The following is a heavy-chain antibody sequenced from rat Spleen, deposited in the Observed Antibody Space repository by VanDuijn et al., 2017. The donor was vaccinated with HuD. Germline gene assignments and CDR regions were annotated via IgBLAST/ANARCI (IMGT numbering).Heavy chain of an antibody. CDR2: ISYSDIT. J-gene: IGHJ3*01. D-gene: IGHD4-3*01. CDR3: ARYIGNNSGFAY. V-gene: IGHV3-1*01. CDR1: GYSITSNY. Sequence: EVQLQESEPGLVKPSQSLSLTCSVTGYSITSNYWGWIRKFPGNKMEWIGHISYSDITSYNPSLKSRISITRDTSKNQFFLQLNSVTTDDTATYYCARYIGNNSGFAYWGQGTLVTVSS.